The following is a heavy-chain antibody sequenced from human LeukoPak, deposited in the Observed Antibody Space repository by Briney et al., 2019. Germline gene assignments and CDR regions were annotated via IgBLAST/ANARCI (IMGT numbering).Heavy chain of an antibody. CDR1: GYTFTSYG. V-gene: IGHV1-18*01. CDR3: ARDLTVTYYYYMDV. CDR2: ISAYNGNT. J-gene: IGHJ6*03. D-gene: IGHD4-11*01. Sequence: ASVKVSCKASGYTFTSYGISWVRQAPGQGLEWMGWISAYNGNTNYAQKLQGRVTMTTDTSTSTAYMELRSLRSDDTAVYYCARDLTVTYYYYMDVWGKGTTVTVSS.